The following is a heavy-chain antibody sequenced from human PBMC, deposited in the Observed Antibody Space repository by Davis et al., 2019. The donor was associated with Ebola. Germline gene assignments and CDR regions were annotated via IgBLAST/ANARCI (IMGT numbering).Heavy chain of an antibody. D-gene: IGHD3-22*01. CDR2: IYYSGST. CDR3: ARDLRYDSSDYDYYFYMDV. J-gene: IGHJ6*03. Sequence: SLTISCTVSGGSISRGGSYWTWIRQHPGKGLEWIGYIYYSGSTYYKPSLKSPVTISLDTSQNQFSLNLYSVTAADTAVYYCARDLRYDSSDYDYYFYMDVWGKGTTVTVSS. V-gene: IGHV4-31*02. CDR1: GGSISRGGSY.